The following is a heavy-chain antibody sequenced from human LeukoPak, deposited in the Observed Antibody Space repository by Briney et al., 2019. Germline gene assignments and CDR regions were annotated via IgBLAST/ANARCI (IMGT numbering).Heavy chain of an antibody. CDR1: GFTFSNYW. V-gene: IGHV3-74*03. D-gene: IGHD6-19*01. CDR2: ISSDGTNT. J-gene: IGHJ4*02. CDR3: ARGGYSNGWSPY. Sequence: GGSLRLSCTASGFTFSNYWMHWVRQAPGKGLVWVSCISSDGTNTKYADSVKGRFAISRDNAKNTLYLQVNSLRAEDTAVYYCARGGYSNGWSPYWGQGTLVTVSS.